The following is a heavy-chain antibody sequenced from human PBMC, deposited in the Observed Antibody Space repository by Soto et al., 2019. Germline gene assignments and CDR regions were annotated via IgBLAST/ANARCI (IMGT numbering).Heavy chain of an antibody. Sequence: GGSLRLSCAASGFTFSTYAMTWVRQAPGKGLECVSVISGSGATTYYADSVKGRFTISRDNSKNTLYLQMTSLRAEDTALYYCAKGSAWYPYVDSWGQGTLVTVSS. CDR2: ISGSGATT. CDR1: GFTFSTYA. J-gene: IGHJ4*02. D-gene: IGHD6-19*01. V-gene: IGHV3-23*01. CDR3: AKGSAWYPYVDS.